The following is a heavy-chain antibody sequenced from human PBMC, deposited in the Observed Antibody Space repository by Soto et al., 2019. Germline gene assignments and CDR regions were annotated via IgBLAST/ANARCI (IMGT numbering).Heavy chain of an antibody. Sequence: EVQLVESGGGLVQPGGSLRLSCAASGFTFSDHFMEWVRQAPGKGLEWVGRVRHKAGPYMPEYAASVKGRFTITRDESRHSLILQMNSLQTEDTAVYYCTSPKRSRSDWYHYWGQGTLVTVSS. D-gene: IGHD6-19*01. CDR1: GFTFSDHF. CDR3: TSPKRSRSDWYHY. CDR2: VRHKAGPYMP. V-gene: IGHV3-72*01. J-gene: IGHJ4*02.